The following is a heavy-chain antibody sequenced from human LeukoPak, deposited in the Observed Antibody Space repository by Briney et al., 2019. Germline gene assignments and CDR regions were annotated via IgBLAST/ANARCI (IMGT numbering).Heavy chain of an antibody. CDR1: GGSISSYY. D-gene: IGHD3-16*02. J-gene: IGHJ5*02. V-gene: IGHV4-59*01. CDR2: IYYSGST. Sequence: SSETLSLTCTVSGGSISSYYWSWIRQPPGKGLEWIGYIYYSGSTNYNPSLKSRVTISVDTSKNQFSLKLSSVTAADTAVYYCARDGYDYVWGSYRTYNWFDPWGQGTLVTVSS. CDR3: ARDGYDYVWGSYRTYNWFDP.